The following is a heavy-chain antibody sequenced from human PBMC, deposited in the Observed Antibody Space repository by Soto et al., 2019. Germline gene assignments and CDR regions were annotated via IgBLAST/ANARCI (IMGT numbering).Heavy chain of an antibody. CDR1: GFTFSSYA. D-gene: IGHD6-6*01. CDR3: ASLFEHSRHYYYYGMDV. Sequence: QVQLVESGGGVVQPGRSLRLSCAASGFTFSSYAMHWVRQAPGKGLEWVAVLSYAGSNKYYADSVKGRFTISRDNSKNTMDLQMNSLRAEDTAVYYCASLFEHSRHYYYYGMDVWGQGTTVTVSS. V-gene: IGHV3-30-3*01. J-gene: IGHJ6*02. CDR2: LSYAGSNK.